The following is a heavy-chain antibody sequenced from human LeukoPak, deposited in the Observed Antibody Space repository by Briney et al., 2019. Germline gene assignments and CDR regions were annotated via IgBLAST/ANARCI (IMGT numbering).Heavy chain of an antibody. Sequence: AASVKVSCKASGYTFTSYYMHWVRQAPGQGLEWMGLINPSGGSTSYAQKFQGRVTMTRDTSTSTVYMELSSLRSEDTAVYYCARSPTYYYDSSGYPSYMDVWGKGTTVTVSS. CDR2: INPSGGST. V-gene: IGHV1-46*01. J-gene: IGHJ6*03. D-gene: IGHD3-22*01. CDR1: GYTFTSYY. CDR3: ARSPTYYYDSSGYPSYMDV.